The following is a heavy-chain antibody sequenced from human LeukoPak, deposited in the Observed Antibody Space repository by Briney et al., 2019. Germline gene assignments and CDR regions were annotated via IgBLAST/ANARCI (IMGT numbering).Heavy chain of an antibody. CDR1: GGTFSSYA. CDR2: IIPIFGTA. Sequence: SVKVSCKASGGTFSSYAISWVRQAPGQGLEWMGGIIPIFGTANYGQKFQGRVTMTRDTSISTAYMELSRLTSDDTAVYYCASAMDAVLWGQGTMVTVSS. J-gene: IGHJ3*01. D-gene: IGHD3-10*02. V-gene: IGHV1-69*05. CDR3: ASAMDAVL.